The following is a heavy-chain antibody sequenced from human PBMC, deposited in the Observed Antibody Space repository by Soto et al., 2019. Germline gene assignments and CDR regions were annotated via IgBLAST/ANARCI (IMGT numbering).Heavy chain of an antibody. CDR1: GGSISSGGYY. CDR2: IYYSGST. D-gene: IGHD2-8*01. J-gene: IGHJ5*02. CDR3: ARGPIVLMVYPSPYLWFSP. V-gene: IGHV4-31*03. Sequence: QVQLQESGPGLVKPSQTLSLTCTVSGGSISSGGYYWSWIRHHTGKGLEWIGYIYYSGSTYYNPSLKSRVTISVATSKKQFARKLSSLTSADTAVYYCARGPIVLMVYPSPYLWFSPWGHGTLVTVSS.